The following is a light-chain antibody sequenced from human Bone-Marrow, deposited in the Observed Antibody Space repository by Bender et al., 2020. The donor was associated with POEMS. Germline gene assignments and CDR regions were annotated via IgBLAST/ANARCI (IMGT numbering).Light chain of an antibody. CDR1: SNDVGNYNF. J-gene: IGLJ2*01. Sequence: QSALTQPASVSGSPGQSITISCTGTSNDVGNYNFVSWYRQHPGKAPKLMIYEGNKRPSGISNRFSGSKSGNTASLTISGLQAEDEADYYCCSYADSSTPVVFGGGTKLTV. CDR2: EGN. V-gene: IGLV2-23*01. CDR3: CSYADSSTPVV.